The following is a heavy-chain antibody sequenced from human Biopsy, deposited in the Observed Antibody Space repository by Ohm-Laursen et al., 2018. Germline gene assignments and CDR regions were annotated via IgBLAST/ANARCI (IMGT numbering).Heavy chain of an antibody. Sequence: ASVKVSCKASGYSFTSYYMHWVRQAPGQGLEWMGMINPSGSTTSYPQIFQGRVTMTRDTSKSAVYMELSSLRSADTAVYFCARNTGWYGDLYYFDYWGQGTLVTVPS. CDR2: INPSGSTT. CDR3: ARNTGWYGDLYYFDY. V-gene: IGHV1-46*01. J-gene: IGHJ4*02. D-gene: IGHD6-19*01. CDR1: GYSFTSYY.